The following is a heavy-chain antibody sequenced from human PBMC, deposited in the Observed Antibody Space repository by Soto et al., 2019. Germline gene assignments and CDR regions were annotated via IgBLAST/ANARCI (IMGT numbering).Heavy chain of an antibody. V-gene: IGHV4-4*01. Sequence: SETLSLTCAVSGGSITSANWWTWVRQPPGGGLEWIGEISHSGITNYKASLKSRVTMSVDKTKNDVSLKLTSVTAADTAVYCCARVLRGWFDPWGQGTPVTVSS. CDR2: ISHSGIT. CDR3: ARVLRGWFDP. J-gene: IGHJ5*02. CDR1: GGSITSANW.